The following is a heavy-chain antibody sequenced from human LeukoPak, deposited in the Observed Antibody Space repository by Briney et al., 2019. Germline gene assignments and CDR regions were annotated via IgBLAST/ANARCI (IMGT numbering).Heavy chain of an antibody. CDR2: MYSTGIT. J-gene: IGHJ4*02. CDR1: GVTVSNNY. Sequence: GGFLRLSCAASGVTVSNNYISWVRQAPGKGLEWVSVMYSTGITQYGDSVRGRFTISRDNSKNTVYLQMNSLKPEDTAVYYCARDPGGGPTHGYWGQGTLVTVSS. V-gene: IGHV3-66*03. CDR3: ARDPGGGPTHGY. D-gene: IGHD1-26*01.